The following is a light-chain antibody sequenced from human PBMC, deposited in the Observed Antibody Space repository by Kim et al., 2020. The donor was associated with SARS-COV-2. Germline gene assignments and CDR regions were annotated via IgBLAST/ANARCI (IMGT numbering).Light chain of an antibody. CDR3: QQYDNWPLT. V-gene: IGKV3D-15*01. J-gene: IGKJ4*01. CDR2: GAS. Sequence: DIVMTQSPATLSVSPGERAALSCRASQSVNINLAWYQQKPGQAHRLLIYGASGRATGIPARFRGSGSGTDFTLTVSSLQSEDVAVYYCQQYDNWPLTFGGGTKVDIK. CDR1: QSVNIN.